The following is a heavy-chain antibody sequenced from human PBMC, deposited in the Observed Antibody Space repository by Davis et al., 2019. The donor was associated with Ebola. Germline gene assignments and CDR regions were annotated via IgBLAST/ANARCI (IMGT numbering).Heavy chain of an antibody. V-gene: IGHV4-59*08. Sequence: SETLSLTCTVSGASIRSYYWTWIRQAPGKGLEWIGYIYYSASTNYNPSLKSRVTISVDTSKNQFSLKLTSVTAADTAVYYCARGGYGDYEYFQEWGQGTLVTVSS. CDR1: GASIRSYY. CDR2: IYYSAST. CDR3: ARGGYGDYEYFQE. D-gene: IGHD4-17*01. J-gene: IGHJ1*01.